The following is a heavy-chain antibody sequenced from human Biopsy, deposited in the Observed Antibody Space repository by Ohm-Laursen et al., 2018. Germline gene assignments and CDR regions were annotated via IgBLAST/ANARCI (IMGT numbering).Heavy chain of an antibody. CDR1: GVSINGGRYY. D-gene: IGHD5-12*01. Sequence: SQTLSLTCTVSGVSINGGRYYWNWIRHHPGKGLEWIGNIFYSANPYYNPSLKSRVTISVDTSKNQFSLKLSSVTAADTAVYYCARLGSGDYFPTFFDFWGQGALVTVSS. J-gene: IGHJ4*02. V-gene: IGHV4-31*03. CDR3: ARLGSGDYFPTFFDF. CDR2: IFYSANP.